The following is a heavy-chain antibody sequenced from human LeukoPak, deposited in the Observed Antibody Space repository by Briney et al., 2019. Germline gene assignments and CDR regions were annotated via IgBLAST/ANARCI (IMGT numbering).Heavy chain of an antibody. V-gene: IGHV1-69*06. D-gene: IGHD1/OR15-1a*01. CDR2: IIPIFGTA. CDR3: ARSVAARTYYFDY. CDR1: GGTFSSYA. J-gene: IGHJ4*02. Sequence: SVKVSCKASGGTFSSYAISWVRQAPGQGIEWMGGIIPIFGTANYAQKFQGRVTITADKSTSTAYMELSSLRSEDTAVYYCARSVAARTYYFDYWGQGTLVTVSS.